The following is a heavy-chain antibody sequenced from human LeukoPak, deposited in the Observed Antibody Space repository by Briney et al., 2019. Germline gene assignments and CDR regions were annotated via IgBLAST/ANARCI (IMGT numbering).Heavy chain of an antibody. J-gene: IGHJ4*02. D-gene: IGHD2-2*01. CDR2: IDPSDSHT. V-gene: IGHV5-10-1*01. Sequence: GESLKISCKGSGYSFTSYWISWVRQMPGKGLEWMGRIDPSDSHTNYSPSFQGHVTISADKSISTAYLQWSSLKASDTAMYYCARQGRYCGSTSCSYFFDYWGQGTLVTVSS. CDR1: GYSFTSYW. CDR3: ARQGRYCGSTSCSYFFDY.